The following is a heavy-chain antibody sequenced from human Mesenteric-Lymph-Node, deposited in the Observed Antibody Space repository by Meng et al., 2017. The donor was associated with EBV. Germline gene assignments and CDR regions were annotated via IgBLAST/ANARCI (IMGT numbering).Heavy chain of an antibody. CDR2: VHHSGLT. CDR1: GGSVNSGGYS. D-gene: IGHD4-17*01. CDR3: AGGDYVNQFNY. V-gene: IGHV4-30-2*06. J-gene: IGHJ4*02. Sequence: HLEGAGSGLVKPSQTLSLTCTGSGGSVNSGGYSWSWIRQSPEKGLEWIGYVHHSGLTYYNPSLETRVIISLERSKNQFSLKLTSVTAADTAVYYCAGGDYVNQFNYWGQGTLVTVSS.